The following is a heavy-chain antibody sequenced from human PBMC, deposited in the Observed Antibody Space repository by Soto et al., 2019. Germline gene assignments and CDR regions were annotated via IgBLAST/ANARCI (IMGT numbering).Heavy chain of an antibody. J-gene: IGHJ4*02. Sequence: EVQLVESGGGLVQPGGSMRLSCAVSGFTFSSFWMHWVCQAPGEGLVWVSRINTDGSSTSDADSVKGRFTISRDNAKNTLYLQMRSLRVEDTAMYYCAKRGVDTFGLSYWGQGTLVTVSS. D-gene: IGHD3-10*01. V-gene: IGHV3-74*01. CDR1: GFTFSSFW. CDR3: AKRGVDTFGLSY. CDR2: INTDGSST.